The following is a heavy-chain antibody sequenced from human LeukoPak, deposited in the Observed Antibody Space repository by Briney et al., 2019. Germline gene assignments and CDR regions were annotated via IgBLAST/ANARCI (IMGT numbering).Heavy chain of an antibody. CDR3: AKGPLSGYDNYFDY. V-gene: IGHV3-30*02. CDR1: GFTFSSYG. J-gene: IGHJ4*02. CDR2: IRYDGSNK. Sequence: AGGSLRLSCAASGFTFSSYGMHWVRQAPGKGLEWVAFIRYDGSNKYYADSVKGRFTISRDNSKNTLYLQMNSLRAEDTAVYYCAKGPLSGYDNYFDYWGQGTLVTVSS. D-gene: IGHD5-12*01.